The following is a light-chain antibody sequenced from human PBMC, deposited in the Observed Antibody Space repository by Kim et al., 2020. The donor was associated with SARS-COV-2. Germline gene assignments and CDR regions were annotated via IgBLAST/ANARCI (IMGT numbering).Light chain of an antibody. CDR2: AAS. CDR3: QQSYSTPPT. Sequence: DIQMTQSPSSLSASVGDRVTITCRASQSISTYLNWYLQKPGKAPKLLIYAASSLQSGVPSRFSGSGSGTDFTLTISSLQPEDFATYYWQQSYSTPPTFGGGTKVDIK. J-gene: IGKJ4*01. V-gene: IGKV1-39*01. CDR1: QSISTY.